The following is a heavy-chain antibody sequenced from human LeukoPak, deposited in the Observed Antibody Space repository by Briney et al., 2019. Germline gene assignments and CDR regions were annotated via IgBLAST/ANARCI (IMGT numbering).Heavy chain of an antibody. D-gene: IGHD6-13*01. CDR3: ARALIAAAGGDWFDP. V-gene: IGHV3-7*01. J-gene: IGHJ5*02. Sequence: GGSLRLSCAASGFTFSSYWMSWVRQAPGKGLEWVANIKQDGSEKYYVDSVKGRFTISRDNAKNSLYLQMNSLRAEDTAVYYCARALIAAAGGDWFDPWGQGTLVTVSS. CDR2: IKQDGSEK. CDR1: GFTFSSYW.